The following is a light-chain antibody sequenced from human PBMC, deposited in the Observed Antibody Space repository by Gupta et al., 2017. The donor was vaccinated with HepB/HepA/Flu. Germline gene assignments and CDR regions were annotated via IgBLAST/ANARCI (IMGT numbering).Light chain of an antibody. CDR1: TSNIGTSV. J-gene: IGLJ2*01. Sequence: QSVLTQPPSASGTPGQRVTISCSGSTSNIGTSVVYWYQQFSGTAPNLLIYRNSERPSGVPGRFSGSKSGTSASLAISGLRAEDEADYYCAAWDVTLSGVVFGGGTKLTVL. CDR2: RNS. CDR3: AAWDVTLSGVV. V-gene: IGLV1-47*01.